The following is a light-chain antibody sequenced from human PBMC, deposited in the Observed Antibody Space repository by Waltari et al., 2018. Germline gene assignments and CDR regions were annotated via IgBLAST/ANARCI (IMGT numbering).Light chain of an antibody. CDR1: SSNIGRNT. CDR3: AAWDDSLNGLYV. J-gene: IGLJ1*01. V-gene: IGLV1-44*01. Sequence: QSVLTQPPSASGTPGPRVTISCSGRSSNIGRNTVNWYQTLRGTAPKLLIYSNNQRPSGVPDRFSGSKSGTSASLAISGLQSEDEADYYCAAWDDSLNGLYVFGTGTKVTVL. CDR2: SNN.